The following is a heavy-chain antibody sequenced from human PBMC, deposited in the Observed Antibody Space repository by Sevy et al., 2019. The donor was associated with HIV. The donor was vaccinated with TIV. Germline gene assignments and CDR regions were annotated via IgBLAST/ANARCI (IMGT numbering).Heavy chain of an antibody. Sequence: GGSLRLSCAASGFTFSPYSMNWIRQAPGKGLEWLSYISGTGNTIYYAGSVKGRFTISRDNAKNSLYLQTNSLRAEDTAVYYCARVPLYSDSHINDYWGQGTLVTVSS. CDR2: ISGTGNTI. J-gene: IGHJ4*02. D-gene: IGHD3-22*01. CDR3: ARVPLYSDSHINDY. V-gene: IGHV3-48*04. CDR1: GFTFSPYS.